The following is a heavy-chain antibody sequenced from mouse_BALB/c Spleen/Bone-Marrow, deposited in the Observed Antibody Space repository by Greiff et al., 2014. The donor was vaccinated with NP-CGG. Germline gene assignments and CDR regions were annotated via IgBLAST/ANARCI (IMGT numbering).Heavy chain of an antibody. J-gene: IGHJ4*01. D-gene: IGHD2-10*02. CDR3: ARGGYGNYLYYAIDY. CDR2: IYPGNGDT. V-gene: IGHV1-12*01. CDR1: GYTFNNYN. Sequence: QVQLQQSGAELVKPGASVKMSCKASGYTFNNYNMHWVKQTPGQGLEWIGAIYPGNGDTSYNQKFKGKATLTADKSSSTAYMQLSSLTSEDSAVYYCARGGYGNYLYYAIDYWGQGTSVTVSS.